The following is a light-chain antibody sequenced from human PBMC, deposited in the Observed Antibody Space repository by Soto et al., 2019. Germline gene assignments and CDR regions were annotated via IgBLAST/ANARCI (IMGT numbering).Light chain of an antibody. CDR2: KAS. Sequence: ILYLALAQTRTLTFRASQSISSWLAWYQQKPGKAPKLLIYKASSLESGVPSRFSGSGSGTEFTLTISSLQPDDFATYYCQQYNSYSEEFGQGTIVEIK. V-gene: IGKV1-5*03. CDR3: QQYNSYSEE. J-gene: IGKJ1*01. CDR1: QSISSW.